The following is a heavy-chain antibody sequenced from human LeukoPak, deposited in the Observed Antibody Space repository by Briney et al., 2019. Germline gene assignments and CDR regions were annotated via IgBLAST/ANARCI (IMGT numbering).Heavy chain of an antibody. CDR3: ARRRRIVGATPGAFDI. CDR1: GGSISSGDYS. Sequence: SETLSLTCAVSGGSISSGDYSWSWIRQPPGKGLEWIGEINHSGSTNYNPSLKSRVTISVDTSKNQFSLKLSSVTAADTAVYYCARRRRIVGATPGAFDIWGQGTMVTVSS. J-gene: IGHJ3*02. V-gene: IGHV4-34*01. D-gene: IGHD1-26*01. CDR2: INHSGST.